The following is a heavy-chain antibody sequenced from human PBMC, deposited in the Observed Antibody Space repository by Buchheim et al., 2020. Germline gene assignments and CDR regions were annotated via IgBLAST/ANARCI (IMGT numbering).Heavy chain of an antibody. D-gene: IGHD4-17*01. CDR2: ISGSGTGT. J-gene: IGHJ4*02. V-gene: IGHV3-23*01. CDR1: GSTFSSYP. Sequence: EVQLLESGGGLVQPGGSPRLSCAASGSTFSSYPMSWVRQAPGKGLEWVSAISGSGTGTYYADSVKGRFTISRDNSKNTLYLQMNSLRAEDTAVYYCAKNSVHGDWPEYWGQGTL. CDR3: AKNSVHGDWPEY.